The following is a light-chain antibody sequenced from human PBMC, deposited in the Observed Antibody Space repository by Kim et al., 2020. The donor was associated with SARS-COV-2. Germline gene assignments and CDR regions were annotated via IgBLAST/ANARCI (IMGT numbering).Light chain of an antibody. J-gene: IGKJ2*01. Sequence: EIVLTQSPGTLSLSPGERATLSCRASQSVSSSYLVWYQQKPGQAPRLLIYGASSRATGIPDRFSGSGSGTDFTLTISRLEPEDFAVYYCQQYGSSPVTFGQGTKLEI. CDR1: QSVSSSY. V-gene: IGKV3-20*01. CDR3: QQYGSSPVT. CDR2: GAS.